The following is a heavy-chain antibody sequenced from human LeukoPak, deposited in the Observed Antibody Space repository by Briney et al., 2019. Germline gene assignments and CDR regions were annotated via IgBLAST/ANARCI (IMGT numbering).Heavy chain of an antibody. CDR1: GFTFSSYG. CDR3: AKEGFGIVVVPAAIFDY. J-gene: IGHJ4*02. Sequence: GGSLRLSCAASGFTFSSYGMSWVRQAPGKGLEWVSAISGSGGSTYYADSVKGRFTISRDNSKNTLYLQMNSLRAEDTAVYYCAKEGFGIVVVPAAIFDYWGQGTLVTVSS. CDR2: ISGSGGST. V-gene: IGHV3-23*01. D-gene: IGHD2-2*01.